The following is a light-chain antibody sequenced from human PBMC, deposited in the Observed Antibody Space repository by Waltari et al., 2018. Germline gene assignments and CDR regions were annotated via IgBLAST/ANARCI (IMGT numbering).Light chain of an antibody. CDR1: DSDVGAYDF. CDR3: SSYTASSAPGV. V-gene: IGLV2-14*01. CDR2: EVS. Sequence: QSALTQPASVSGSPGQSITISCSGTDSDVGAYDFVSWYQQHPGKAPHLIIYEVSNRPSGISKLFSASKSGTSASLTISGLPAEDAADYYSSSYTASSAPGVFGTGTRVTVL. J-gene: IGLJ1*01.